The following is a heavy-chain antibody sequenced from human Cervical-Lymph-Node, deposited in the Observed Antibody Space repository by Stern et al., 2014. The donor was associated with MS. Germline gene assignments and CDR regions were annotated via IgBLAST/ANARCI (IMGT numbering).Heavy chain of an antibody. CDR3: ARVAVAGTAYYYYGMDV. D-gene: IGHD6-19*01. Sequence: QVQLVQSGAEVKKPGASVKVSCKTSGYTFTSYYIHWVRQAPGQGLEWMGIIKPSGGSTSYAQKFQDRVTMTRDTSTSTVYMELSSLRSDDTALYYCARVAVAGTAYYYYGMDVWGQGTTVTVSS. V-gene: IGHV1-46*01. CDR1: GYTFTSYY. CDR2: IKPSGGST. J-gene: IGHJ6*02.